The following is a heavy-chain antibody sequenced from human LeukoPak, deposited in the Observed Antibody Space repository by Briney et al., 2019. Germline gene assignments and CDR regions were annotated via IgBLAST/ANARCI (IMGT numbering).Heavy chain of an antibody. CDR1: GFTFSSYA. D-gene: IGHD3-3*01. CDR3: AKDLSYYDFWSGYRRYYYYYGMDV. Sequence: GGSLRLSCAASGFTFSSYAMSWVRQAPGKGLEWVSAISGSGGSTYYADSVKGRFTISRDNSKNTLYLQMNSLRAEDTAVYYCAKDLSYYDFWSGYRRYYYYYGMDVWGQGTTVTVPS. V-gene: IGHV3-23*01. J-gene: IGHJ6*02. CDR2: ISGSGGST.